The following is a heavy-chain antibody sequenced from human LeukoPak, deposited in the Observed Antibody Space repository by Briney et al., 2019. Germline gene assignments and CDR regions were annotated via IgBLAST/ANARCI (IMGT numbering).Heavy chain of an antibody. D-gene: IGHD6-6*01. J-gene: IGHJ6*03. Sequence: GGSLRLSCAASGFTFSSYNMNWVRQAPGKGLEWVSSITSGSSYIYYADSVKGRFTISRDNAKNSLYLQMNSLRAEDTAVYYCAKTSSILPSYFYYYMDVWGKGTTVTVSS. CDR2: ITSGSSYI. CDR3: AKTSSILPSYFYYYMDV. V-gene: IGHV3-21*04. CDR1: GFTFSSYN.